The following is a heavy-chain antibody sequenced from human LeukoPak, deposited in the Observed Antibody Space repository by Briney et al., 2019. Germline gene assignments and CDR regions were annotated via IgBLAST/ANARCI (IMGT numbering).Heavy chain of an antibody. J-gene: IGHJ4*02. CDR1: GVTVSSNY. V-gene: IGHV3-53*01. Sequence: PGGSLRLSCAASGVTVSSNYMSWVRQAPGKGLEWVSVIYSGGSTYYAGSVKGRFTISRDNSKNTLYLQMNRLRAEDTAVYYCARDVPKVVVAATRPYWGQGSVVTVSS. D-gene: IGHD2-15*01. CDR2: IYSGGST. CDR3: ARDVPKVVVAATRPY.